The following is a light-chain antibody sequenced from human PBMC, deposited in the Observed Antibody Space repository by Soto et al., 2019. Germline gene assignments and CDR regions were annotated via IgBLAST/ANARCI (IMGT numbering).Light chain of an antibody. CDR3: SSYAGSLIVV. J-gene: IGLJ2*01. Sequence: QSALTQPPSASGSPGQSGTISCTGTSSDVGGYSYVSWYQQHPGKAPKLMIYEVSKRPSGVPDRFSGSKSGNTASLTVSGLQAEDGADYYCSSYAGSLIVVFGGGTKLPVL. CDR1: SSDVGGYSY. V-gene: IGLV2-8*01. CDR2: EVS.